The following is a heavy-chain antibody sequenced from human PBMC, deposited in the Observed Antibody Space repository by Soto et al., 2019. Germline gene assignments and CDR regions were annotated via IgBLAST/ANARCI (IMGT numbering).Heavy chain of an antibody. CDR1: GGSFSSYA. J-gene: IGHJ4*02. Sequence: SVKVSCKASGGSFSSYAISWVRQAPGQGLEWMGGVIPVFGSANYAQKFQGRITITADESTSTAYMELSSLRSEDTAVYYCARDEGGYDILTGYYKAHHFDYWGQGVPVTVS. V-gene: IGHV1-69*13. CDR2: VIPVFGSA. CDR3: ARDEGGYDILTGYYKAHHFDY. D-gene: IGHD3-9*01.